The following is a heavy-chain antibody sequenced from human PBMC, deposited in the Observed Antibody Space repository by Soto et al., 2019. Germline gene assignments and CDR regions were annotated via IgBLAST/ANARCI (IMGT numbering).Heavy chain of an antibody. V-gene: IGHV3-23*01. CDR3: AKDQSRIAASPSDY. D-gene: IGHD6-13*01. J-gene: IGHJ4*02. Sequence: EVQLLESGGGLVQPGGSLRLSCAASGFTFSSYAMNWVRQAPGKGLEWVSAISGSGGSTYYADSVKGRFTISRDNSKNTLYLQMNSLRAEDTAVYYWAKDQSRIAASPSDYWGQGTLVTVSS. CDR1: GFTFSSYA. CDR2: ISGSGGST.